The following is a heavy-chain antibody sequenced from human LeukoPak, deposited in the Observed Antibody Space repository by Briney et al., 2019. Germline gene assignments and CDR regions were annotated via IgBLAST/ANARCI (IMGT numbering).Heavy chain of an antibody. CDR1: GGSISGSSYY. V-gene: IGHV4-39*07. Sequence: SETLSLTCTVSGGSISGSSYYWGWIRQPPGKGLEWIGTIYYRGNTYYNPSLKSRVSISVDTSKNQFSLSLRSMTAADTAVYYCARETSQKGAHYMDVWGKGTTVTISS. D-gene: IGHD3-16*01. CDR3: ARETSQKGAHYMDV. J-gene: IGHJ6*03. CDR2: IYYRGNT.